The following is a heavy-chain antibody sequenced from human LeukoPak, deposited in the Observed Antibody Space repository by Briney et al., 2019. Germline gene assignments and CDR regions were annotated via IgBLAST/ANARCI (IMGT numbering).Heavy chain of an antibody. CDR2: IYYSGST. Sequence: SETLSLTCTVSGGSIRSYYWSWIRQPPGKGLEWIGYIYYSGSTNYNPSLKSRVSISVDTSKNQFSLKLSSVTAADPAVYYCARTGSTVTMLYPFDHWGQGTLVTVSS. V-gene: IGHV4-59*01. CDR3: ARTGSTVTMLYPFDH. D-gene: IGHD4-17*01. CDR1: GGSIRSYY. J-gene: IGHJ4*02.